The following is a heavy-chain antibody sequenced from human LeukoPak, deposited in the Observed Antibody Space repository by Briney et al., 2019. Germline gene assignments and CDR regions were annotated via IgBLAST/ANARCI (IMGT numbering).Heavy chain of an antibody. CDR1: GGSFSGYY. J-gene: IGHJ3*02. CDR2: INHSGST. CDR3: ARGAAAGYTWRVAAAFDI. V-gene: IGHV4-34*01. D-gene: IGHD6-13*01. Sequence: SETLSLTCAVYGGSFSGYYWSWIRQPPGKGLEWIGEINHSGSTHYNPSLKSRVTISVDTSKNQFSLKLSSVTAADTAVYYCARGAAAGYTWRVAAAFDIWGQGTMVTVSS.